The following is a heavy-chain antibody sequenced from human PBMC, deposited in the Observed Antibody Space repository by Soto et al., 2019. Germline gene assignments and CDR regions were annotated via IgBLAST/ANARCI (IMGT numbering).Heavy chain of an antibody. V-gene: IGHV1-69*01. CDR2: IIPIFGTA. D-gene: IGHD3-22*01. CDR1: GGTFSRHA. J-gene: IGHJ4*02. CDR3: ARGWGYDSNDYYYAY. Sequence: VQLVQSGAEVRKPGSSVKVSCKASGGTFSRHAISWVRQAPGQGLEWMGVIIPIFGTANHAQKFQGRVTIIADESTSTVYMELSSLRSEDTAMYYCARGWGYDSNDYYYAYWGQGTLVIVSS.